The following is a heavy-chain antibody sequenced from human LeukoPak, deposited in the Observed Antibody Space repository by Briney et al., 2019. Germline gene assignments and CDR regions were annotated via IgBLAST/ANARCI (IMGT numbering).Heavy chain of an antibody. Sequence: PGGSLRLSCAASGFTLSNNYMSWVRQAPGKGLEWVSVIYSGGSTYYADSVKGRFTISRDNSENALYLQMNSLRADDTAVYYCAKDRITIFGVVMDQWGQGTLVTVSS. J-gene: IGHJ4*02. CDR3: AKDRITIFGVVMDQ. V-gene: IGHV3-53*01. CDR1: GFTLSNNY. D-gene: IGHD3-3*01. CDR2: IYSGGST.